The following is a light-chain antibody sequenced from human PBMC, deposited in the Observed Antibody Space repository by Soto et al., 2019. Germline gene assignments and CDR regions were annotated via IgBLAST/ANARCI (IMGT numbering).Light chain of an antibody. Sequence: EIGLAQSPATLSLSPGETGTLSFRASQNLGTLYLAWFQQKYGQAPRLFIYSASRRATGIPDRFTGSGYGTDFNLTINRVEPEDFAVYVCQQYAGSPRTFGQGTKVDIK. CDR3: QQYAGSPRT. J-gene: IGKJ1*01. V-gene: IGKV3-20*01. CDR1: QNLGTLY. CDR2: SAS.